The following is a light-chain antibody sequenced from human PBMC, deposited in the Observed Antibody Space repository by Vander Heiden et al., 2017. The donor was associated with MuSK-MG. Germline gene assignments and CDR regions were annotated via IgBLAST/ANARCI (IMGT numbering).Light chain of an antibody. CDR3: TSYTTSKSYG. CDR2: DVH. Sequence: QSDLTQPASMSGSPGQSITISCTGTSSDLGAYNYVSWYQQYPGRAPKRMRHDVHTRPSGVSNRVSGSKSGTKELLTISGLQAEDEADDYCTSYTTSKSYGLGTVTKV. V-gene: IGLV2-14*01. J-gene: IGLJ1*01. CDR1: SSDLGAYNY.